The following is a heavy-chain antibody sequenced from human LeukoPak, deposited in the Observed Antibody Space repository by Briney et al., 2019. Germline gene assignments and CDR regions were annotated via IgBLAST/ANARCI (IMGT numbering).Heavy chain of an antibody. V-gene: IGHV3-74*01. Sequence: PGGSLRLSCAASGFTFSSYWMHWVRQAPGKGLVWVSHINSDASSTNYADSVKGRFTISRDNSKNTLYLQMNSLRAEDTAVYYCAKLYDILTGSGLPSMDVWGKGTTVTVSS. J-gene: IGHJ6*03. CDR3: AKLYDILTGSGLPSMDV. CDR2: INSDASST. D-gene: IGHD3-9*01. CDR1: GFTFSSYW.